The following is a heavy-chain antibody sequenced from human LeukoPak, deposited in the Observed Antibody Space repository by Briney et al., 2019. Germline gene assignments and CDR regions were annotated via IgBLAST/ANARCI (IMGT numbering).Heavy chain of an antibody. J-gene: IGHJ5*02. Sequence: GASVKVSCKASGYTFSDYYMHWVRQAPGQGLEWMGWINPDSGGTKYAQKFQDRVTMTSDTSISTAYMELSRLRSDDTAVHYCARDHLLFRQPPNWFDPWGQGTLVTVSS. D-gene: IGHD1-14*01. CDR2: INPDSGGT. V-gene: IGHV1-2*02. CDR3: ARDHLLFRQPPNWFDP. CDR1: GYTFSDYY.